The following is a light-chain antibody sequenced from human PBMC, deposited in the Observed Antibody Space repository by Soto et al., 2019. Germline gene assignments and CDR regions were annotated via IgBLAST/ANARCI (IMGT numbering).Light chain of an antibody. CDR1: SSDVGSYNL. Sequence: QSVLTQPASVSGSPGQSITISCTGTSSDVGSYNLVSWYQQHPGKAPKLMIYEGSKRPSGVSNRFSGSKSGNTASLTISGLQAEDEADYYCCKYAGVVFGGGTKVTV. CDR3: CKYAGVV. J-gene: IGLJ2*01. V-gene: IGLV2-23*01. CDR2: EGS.